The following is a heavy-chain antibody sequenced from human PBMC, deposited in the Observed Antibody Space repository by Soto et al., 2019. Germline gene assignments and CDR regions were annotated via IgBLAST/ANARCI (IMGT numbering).Heavy chain of an antibody. CDR1: GFGLINYG. CDR2: ISAYNGNT. J-gene: IGHJ6*02. D-gene: IGHD4-4*01. V-gene: IGHV1-18*04. Sequence: ASVKVSCKASGFGLINYGFTWVRQAPGQGLEWMRWISAYNGNTIYAQNLQGRLTMTRDTSTSTAYVELRSLRSDDTAVYYCARLGVTTSVYYYTMDVWGQGTTVTVSS. CDR3: ARLGVTTSVYYYTMDV.